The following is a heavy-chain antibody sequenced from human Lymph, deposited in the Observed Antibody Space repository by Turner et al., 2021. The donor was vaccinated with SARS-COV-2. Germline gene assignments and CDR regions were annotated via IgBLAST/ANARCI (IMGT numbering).Heavy chain of an antibody. CDR2: IYYSGST. Sequence: QVQLQESGPGLVKPSETLSLTCTVSGASISNYYWSWIRPPPGKGLEWIGYIYYSGSTNYNPSLKSRVTISVDTSKNQFSLKLSSVTAADTAVYYCARGFDYWGQGTLVTVSS. CDR3: ARGFDY. J-gene: IGHJ4*02. V-gene: IGHV4-59*01. CDR1: GASISNYY.